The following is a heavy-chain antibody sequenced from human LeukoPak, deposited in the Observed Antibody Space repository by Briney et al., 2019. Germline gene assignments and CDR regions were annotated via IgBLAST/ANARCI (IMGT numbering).Heavy chain of an antibody. CDR1: GFTFSSYS. D-gene: IGHD3-3*01. Sequence: PGGSLRLSCAASGFTFSSYSMNWVRQAPGKGLEWVSSISSTSSYIYYAASVKGRFTISRDNAKSSLYLQMNSLRGEDTAVYYCAKGTFPLRFLDFFDVWGRGTTVTVSS. CDR3: AKGTFPLRFLDFFDV. J-gene: IGHJ6*04. CDR2: ISSTSSYI. V-gene: IGHV3-21*01.